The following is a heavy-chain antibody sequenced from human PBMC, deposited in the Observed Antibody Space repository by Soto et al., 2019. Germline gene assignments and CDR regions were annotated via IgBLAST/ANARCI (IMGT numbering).Heavy chain of an antibody. D-gene: IGHD3-10*01. CDR3: AKDRGGSGAFDR. CDR1: GFSFSIYS. Sequence: EGQLVEFGGGLVKPGGSLRLSCAASGFSFSIYSYNWVRQAPGKGLEWLSYISPAGSSIYYADSVKGRFTISRDSARDSVYLQMNSLRAEDTAVYYCAKDRGGSGAFDRWGQGTMVTVSS. J-gene: IGHJ3*02. V-gene: IGHV3-48*01. CDR2: ISPAGSSI.